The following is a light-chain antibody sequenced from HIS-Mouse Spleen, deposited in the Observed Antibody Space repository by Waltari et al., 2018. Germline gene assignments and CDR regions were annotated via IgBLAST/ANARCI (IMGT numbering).Light chain of an antibody. CDR3: MQGTHWLLT. V-gene: IGKV2-30*02. CDR2: KVS. CDR1: QSLVHSDGNTS. J-gene: IGKJ4*01. Sequence: DVVMTQSPLSLPVTLGQPASISCRSSQSLVHSDGNTSLNWFQQRPGQSPRRLISKVSNRDSGVRDRFSGSGSGTEFTLKISRVEAEDVGVYYCMQGTHWLLTFGGGTKVEIK.